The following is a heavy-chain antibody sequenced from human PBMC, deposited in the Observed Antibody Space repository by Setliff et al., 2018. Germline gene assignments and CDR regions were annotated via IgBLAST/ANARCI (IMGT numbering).Heavy chain of an antibody. D-gene: IGHD1-26*01. V-gene: IGHV3-21*01. CDR3: ARDPNSGSYWNYYYYMDV. Sequence: GGSLRLSCAASGFTFSSYAMSWVRQAPGKGLEWVSSISGSSEFIYYADSVKGRFTISRDNAKNSLSLQMNSLRAEDTAVFYCARDPNSGSYWNYYYYMDVWGKGTTVTVSS. CDR1: GFTFSSYA. J-gene: IGHJ6*03. CDR2: ISGSSEFI.